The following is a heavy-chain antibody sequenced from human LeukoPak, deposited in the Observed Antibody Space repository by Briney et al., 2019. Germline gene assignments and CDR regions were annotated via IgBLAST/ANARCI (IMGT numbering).Heavy chain of an antibody. J-gene: IGHJ4*02. Sequence: SETLSLTCAVYGGSFSGYYWSWIRQPPGKGLEWIGEINHSGSTNYNPSLKSRVTISVDTSKNQFSLKLSSVTAADTAVYYWASGLWEPYGRVYWGQGTLVTVSS. V-gene: IGHV4-34*01. CDR3: ASGLWEPYGRVY. D-gene: IGHD1-26*01. CDR1: GGSFSGYY. CDR2: INHSGST.